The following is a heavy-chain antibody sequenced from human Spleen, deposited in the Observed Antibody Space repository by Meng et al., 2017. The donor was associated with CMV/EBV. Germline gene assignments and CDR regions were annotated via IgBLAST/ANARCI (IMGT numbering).Heavy chain of an antibody. D-gene: IGHD1-7*01. CDR3: ARVRTGTILN. V-gene: IGHV4-34*01. CDR1: GGSFSGYY. CDR2: INHSGST. Sequence: SETLSLTCAVYGGSFSGYYWSWIRQPPGKGLEWIGEINHSGSTNYIPSLKSRVTISVDTSKNQFSLKLSSVTAADTAVYYCARVRTGTILNWGQGTLVTVSS. J-gene: IGHJ4*02.